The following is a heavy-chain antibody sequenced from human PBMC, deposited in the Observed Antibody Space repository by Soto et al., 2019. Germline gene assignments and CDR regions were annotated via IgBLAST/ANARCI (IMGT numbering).Heavy chain of an antibody. J-gene: IGHJ5*01. Sequence: SSETLSLTCTFSDDSVTIGNYDWSWIRQPPGKGLEWIGHIYYSGSTNYSPSLKSRVTISLDTSNNQFSLKVTSVTAADTAVYYCAMVPVDTSMIYWFDPWGQGTMVTVSS. D-gene: IGHD5-18*01. CDR2: IYYSGST. V-gene: IGHV4-61*01. CDR3: AMVPVDTSMIYWFDP. CDR1: DDSVTIGNYD.